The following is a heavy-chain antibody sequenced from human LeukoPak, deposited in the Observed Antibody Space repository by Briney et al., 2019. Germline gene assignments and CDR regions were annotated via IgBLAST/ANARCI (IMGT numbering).Heavy chain of an antibody. CDR1: GYSFTSYW. D-gene: IGHD2-15*01. CDR2: IYPGDSDT. Sequence: GESLKISCKGSGYSFTSYWIGWVRQMPGKGLEWMGIIYPGDSDTRYSPSFQGQVTISADKSISTAYLQWSSLKASDTAMYYCARHGPLAGHYYYGMDVWGQGTTVTVSS. J-gene: IGHJ6*02. V-gene: IGHV5-51*01. CDR3: ARHGPLAGHYYYGMDV.